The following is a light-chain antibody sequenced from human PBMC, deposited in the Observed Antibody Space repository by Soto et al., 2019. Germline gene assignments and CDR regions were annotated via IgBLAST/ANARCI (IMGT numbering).Light chain of an antibody. Sequence: LTQPPSVSGSPGQSVAISCSGTSSDVGSYNRVSWYQQPPGTAPKLMIFDVSNRPSGVPDRFSGSKSGNTASLTISGLQAEDEADYYCSSFTISNTYVFGTGTKVTVL. CDR1: SSDVGSYNR. V-gene: IGLV2-18*02. J-gene: IGLJ1*01. CDR2: DVS. CDR3: SSFTISNTYV.